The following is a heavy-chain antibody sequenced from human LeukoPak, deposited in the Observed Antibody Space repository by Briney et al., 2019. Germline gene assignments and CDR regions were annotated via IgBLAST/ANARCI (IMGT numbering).Heavy chain of an antibody. CDR2: LTGSGGST. CDR1: GFPFSSYG. CDR3: AKTYYDGSGYGLDY. V-gene: IGHV3-23*01. J-gene: IGHJ4*02. Sequence: GGSLRLSCAASGFPFSSYGMTWVRQAPGKGLEWVSSLTGSGGSTYYADSVKGRFAISRDNSKNTVSLQMNSLRAEDTAVYYCAKTYYDGSGYGLDYWGQGTLVTVSS. D-gene: IGHD3-22*01.